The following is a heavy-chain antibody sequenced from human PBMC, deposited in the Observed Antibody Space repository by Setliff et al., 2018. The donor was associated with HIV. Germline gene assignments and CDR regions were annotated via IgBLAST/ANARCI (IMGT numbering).Heavy chain of an antibody. CDR3: ATERWLYQNFDS. CDR1: GESFSGYA. Sequence: SETLSLTCAVYGESFSGYAWSWIRQPPGKGLEWIGEINHSGGTNYNPSLKSRVTISVDMSKNQFSLNLNSVTATDTAIYYCATERWLYQNFDSWGQGTQVTVSS. V-gene: IGHV4-34*01. D-gene: IGHD3-16*01. CDR2: INHSGGT. J-gene: IGHJ4*02.